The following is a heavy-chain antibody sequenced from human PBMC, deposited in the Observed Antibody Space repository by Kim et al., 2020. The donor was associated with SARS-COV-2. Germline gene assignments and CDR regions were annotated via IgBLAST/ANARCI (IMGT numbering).Heavy chain of an antibody. J-gene: IGHJ6*02. V-gene: IGHV4-34*01. Sequence: SETLSLTCAVYGGSFSGYYWSWIRQPPGKGLEWIGEINHSGSTNYNPSLKSRVTISVDTSKNQFSLKLSSVTAADTAVYYCARAQITMVRGVLPNPYYYGMDVWGQGTTVTVSS. CDR1: GGSFSGYY. CDR3: ARAQITMVRGVLPNPYYYGMDV. D-gene: IGHD3-10*01. CDR2: INHSGST.